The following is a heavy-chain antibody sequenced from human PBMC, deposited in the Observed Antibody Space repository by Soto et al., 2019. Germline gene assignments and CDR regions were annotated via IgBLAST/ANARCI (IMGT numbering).Heavy chain of an antibody. D-gene: IGHD2-21*02. Sequence: SETLSLTFTVTGDSISSVSYYWDWIRQPPGKGLEWIGSIYYSGSTYKNPSIMSRVSMSIETSKEQFSLKLKSVTAADTALYFCARQRTPVVTQADXDVWGPGSLVTXS. CDR2: IYYSGST. J-gene: IGHJ1*01. V-gene: IGHV4-39*01. CDR3: ARQRTPVVTQADXDV. CDR1: GDSISSVSYY.